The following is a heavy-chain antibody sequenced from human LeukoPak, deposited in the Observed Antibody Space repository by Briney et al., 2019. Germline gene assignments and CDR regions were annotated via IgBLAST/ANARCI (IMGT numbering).Heavy chain of an antibody. CDR2: ISSSSSYI. J-gene: IGHJ4*02. V-gene: IGHV3-21*01. CDR3: ARDFRGSYGLDY. D-gene: IGHD1-26*01. Sequence: GGSLRLSCAASGFTFSSYSMNWVRQAPGKGLEWVSSISSSSSYIYYADSVKGRFTISRDNAKNSLYLQMNSLRAEDTAVYYCARDFRGSYGLDYWGQGTLVTVSS. CDR1: GFTFSSYS.